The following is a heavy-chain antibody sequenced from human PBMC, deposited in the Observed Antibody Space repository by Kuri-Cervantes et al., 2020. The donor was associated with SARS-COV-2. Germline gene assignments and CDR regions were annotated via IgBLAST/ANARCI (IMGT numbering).Heavy chain of an antibody. D-gene: IGHD3-22*01. CDR3: ARGGSMIVVRRYFDY. J-gene: IGHJ4*02. V-gene: IGHV4-34*01. CDR2: INHSGST. CDR1: GGSFSGYY. Sequence: SETLSLTCAVYGGSFSGYYWSWIRQPPGKGLEWIGEINHSGSTNYNPSLKSRVTISVDTSKNQFSLKLSSVTAADTAVYFCARGGSMIVVRRYFDYWGQGTLVTVSS.